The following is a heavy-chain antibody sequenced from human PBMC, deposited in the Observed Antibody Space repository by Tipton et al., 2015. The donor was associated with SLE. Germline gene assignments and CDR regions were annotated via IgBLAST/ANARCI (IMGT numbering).Heavy chain of an antibody. CDR1: GYTFTGYY. D-gene: IGHD4-11*01. J-gene: IGHJ5*01. Sequence: QSGAEVKKPGASVKVSCKASGYTFTGYYLHWVRQAPGQGLEWMGWINPNSGGTNYAQKFQGRVTMTRDTSISTAYMEVSRLGSDDTAVYYCARGPYSKYAYGCADSWGQGTLVTVSS. CDR3: ARGPYSKYAYGCADS. V-gene: IGHV1-2*02. CDR2: INPNSGGT.